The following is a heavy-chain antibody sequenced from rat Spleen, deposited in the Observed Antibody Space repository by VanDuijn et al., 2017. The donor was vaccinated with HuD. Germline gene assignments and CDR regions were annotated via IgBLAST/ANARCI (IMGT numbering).Heavy chain of an antibody. CDR1: GFSPTSNN. CDR3: ARDWSYNSGFDY. D-gene: IGHD4-3*01. CDR2: IWNTGGT. V-gene: IGHV2-41*01. J-gene: IGHJ2*01. Sequence: QVQLKESGPGLVQPSQTLSLTCTVAGFSPTSNNVHWVRQPPGKGLAWMGVIWNTGGTRYNSVLKSRLSISRDTSKSQVFLKMNSLQTEDTATYYCARDWSYNSGFDYWGQGVMVTVSS.